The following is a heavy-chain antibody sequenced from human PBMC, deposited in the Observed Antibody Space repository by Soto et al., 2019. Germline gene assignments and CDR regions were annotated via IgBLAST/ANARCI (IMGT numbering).Heavy chain of an antibody. Sequence: GGSLRLSCAASGFTFSSYSMNWVRQAPGKGLEWVSYISSSGSSIYYADSVKGRFIISRDNANNSLHLQMNSLRAEDTAVYYCFGSSGWPRGYWGQGTLVTVSS. J-gene: IGHJ4*02. V-gene: IGHV3-48*01. CDR3: FGSSGWPRGY. CDR2: ISSSGSSI. D-gene: IGHD6-19*01. CDR1: GFTFSSYS.